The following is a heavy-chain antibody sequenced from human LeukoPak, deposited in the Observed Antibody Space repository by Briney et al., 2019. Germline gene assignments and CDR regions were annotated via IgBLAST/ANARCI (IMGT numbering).Heavy chain of an antibody. J-gene: IGHJ4*02. CDR3: ARDRGELSDFDY. CDR1: GFTFSTYW. V-gene: IGHV3-7*01. Sequence: PGGSLRLSCAASGFTFSTYWMSWVRQAPGKGLEWVANIRRDGSVKYYVDSVKGRFTISRDNAKNSLYLQMNSLRAEDTAVYYCARDRGELSDFDYWGQGTLVTVSS. CDR2: IRRDGSVK. D-gene: IGHD1-26*01.